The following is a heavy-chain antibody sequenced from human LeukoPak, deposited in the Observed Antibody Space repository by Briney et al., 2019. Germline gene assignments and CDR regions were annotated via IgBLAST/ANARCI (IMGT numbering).Heavy chain of an antibody. CDR1: GGSISSYY. Sequence: SETLSLTCTVSGGSISSYYWSWIRQPPGKGLEWIGYIYHSGSTYYNPSLKSRVTISVDRSKNQFSLKLSSVTAADTAVYYCARAPRDDGSPFDYWGQGTLVTVSS. J-gene: IGHJ4*02. CDR2: IYHSGST. V-gene: IGHV4-59*12. D-gene: IGHD3-22*01. CDR3: ARAPRDDGSPFDY.